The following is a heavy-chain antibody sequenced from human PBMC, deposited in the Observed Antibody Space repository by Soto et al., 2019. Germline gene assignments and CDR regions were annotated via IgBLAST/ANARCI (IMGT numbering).Heavy chain of an antibody. J-gene: IGHJ2*01. Sequence: EVQLVESGGGLVQPGGSLRLSCAASGFTFSSYWMSWVRQAPGKGLEWVANIKQDGSEKYYVDSVKGRFTISRDNAKNSLYLQMNSLRAEDTAVYYCARPATVVTPKVYWYFDLWGRGTLVTVSS. CDR2: IKQDGSEK. V-gene: IGHV3-7*03. CDR3: ARPATVVTPKVYWYFDL. CDR1: GFTFSSYW. D-gene: IGHD4-17*01.